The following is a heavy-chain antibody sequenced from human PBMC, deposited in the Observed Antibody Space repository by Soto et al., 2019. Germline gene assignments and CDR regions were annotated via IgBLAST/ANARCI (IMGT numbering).Heavy chain of an antibody. V-gene: IGHV1-69*12. CDR2: TIPMFGTT. CDR1: GGTFNSYA. Sequence: QVQLVQSGAEVKKPESSVRVSCKASGGTFNSYAITWVRQAPGQGLEWMGGTIPMFGTTKYAEKFQGRVTISADESTNTAYMELSSLRSEDTAVYYCTRCGIRYHSIGYYLGIDGMDVWGQGTTFIVSS. D-gene: IGHD3-22*01. CDR3: TRCGIRYHSIGYYLGIDGMDV. J-gene: IGHJ6*02.